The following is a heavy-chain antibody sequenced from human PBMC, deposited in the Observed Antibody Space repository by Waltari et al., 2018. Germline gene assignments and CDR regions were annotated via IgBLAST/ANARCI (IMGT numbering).Heavy chain of an antibody. CDR3: ARVPLDNNNWFDP. V-gene: IGHV2-5*05. Sequence: QITLKESGPTLVKPTQTLTLTCTFSGFSLSTSGVGVGWIRQPPGKALEWVSFISSSSSIIHYADAVKGRFTISRDNAKNSLYLQMNSLRAEDTAVYDCARVPLDNNNWFDPWGQGTLVTVSS. J-gene: IGHJ5*02. CDR2: ISSSSSII. CDR1: GFSLSTSGVG. D-gene: IGHD1-1*01.